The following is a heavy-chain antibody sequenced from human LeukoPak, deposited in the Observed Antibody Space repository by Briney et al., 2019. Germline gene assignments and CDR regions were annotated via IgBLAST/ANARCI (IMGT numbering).Heavy chain of an antibody. D-gene: IGHD5-12*01. J-gene: IGHJ4*02. CDR2: INPNSGGT. CDR1: GYTFTSYD. Sequence: ASVKVSCKASGYTFTSYDINWVRQATGQGLEWMGWINPNSGGTNYAQKFQGRVTMTRDTSISTAYMELSRLRSDDTAVYYCARDKGGYSGYDFDYWGQGTLVTVSS. CDR3: ARDKGGYSGYDFDY. V-gene: IGHV1-2*02.